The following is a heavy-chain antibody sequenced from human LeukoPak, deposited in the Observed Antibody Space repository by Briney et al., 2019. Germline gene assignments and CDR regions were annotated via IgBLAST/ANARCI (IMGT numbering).Heavy chain of an antibody. Sequence: GRSLRLSCAASGFTFSDYAMSWVRQAPGKGLEWVSAIGGSSDFTYYAEYVKGRFTISRDNSKETLYLQMNSLRAEDTAVYYCVRSRDSSGWYPFQHWGQGTLVTVSS. CDR2: IGGSSDFT. CDR3: VRSRDSSGWYPFQH. V-gene: IGHV3-23*01. CDR1: GFTFSDYA. J-gene: IGHJ1*01. D-gene: IGHD6-19*01.